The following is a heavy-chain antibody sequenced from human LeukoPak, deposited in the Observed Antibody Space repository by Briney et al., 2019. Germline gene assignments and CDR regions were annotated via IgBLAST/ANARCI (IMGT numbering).Heavy chain of an antibody. V-gene: IGHV3-7*05. CDR3: VRGFNGALDI. CDR2: IKQDGSEK. CDR1: GLTISNYW. J-gene: IGHJ3*02. D-gene: IGHD2-8*01. Sequence: GEPLRLSCAASGLTISNYWMHWVRQAPGKGPEWVANIKQDGSEKYYGDSVKGRFTIPRDNAKNSLYLQMNSLRAEDTAVYYCVRGFNGALDIWGQGTVVTVSS.